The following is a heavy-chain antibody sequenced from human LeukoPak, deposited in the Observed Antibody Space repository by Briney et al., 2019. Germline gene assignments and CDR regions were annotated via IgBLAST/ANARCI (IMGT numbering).Heavy chain of an antibody. D-gene: IGHD1-1*01. Sequence: ASVKVSCKASGGTFNSYAISWVRQAPGQGLEWMGGIIPIFGTANYAQKFQGRVTITTDESTSTAYMELRSLRSDDTAVYYCARFLMMERWFDPWGQGTLVTVSS. CDR1: GGTFNSYA. CDR3: ARFLMMERWFDP. J-gene: IGHJ5*02. V-gene: IGHV1-69*05. CDR2: IIPIFGTA.